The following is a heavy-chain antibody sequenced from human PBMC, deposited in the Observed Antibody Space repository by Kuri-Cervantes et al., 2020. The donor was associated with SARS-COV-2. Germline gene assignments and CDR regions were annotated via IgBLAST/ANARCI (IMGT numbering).Heavy chain of an antibody. CDR3: VRDCTISSCSNAGKY. CDR1: GFTFSDYW. V-gene: IGHV3-74*03. CDR2: ISYDGGRT. Sequence: GESLKISCAASGFTFSDYWMHWVRQAPGKGPMWVSRISYDGGRTMYADSVRGRFTISRDNAKNTLFLQMNSPRLEDTAVYYCVRDCTISSCSNAGKYWGQGTLVTVSS. J-gene: IGHJ4*02. D-gene: IGHD6-13*01.